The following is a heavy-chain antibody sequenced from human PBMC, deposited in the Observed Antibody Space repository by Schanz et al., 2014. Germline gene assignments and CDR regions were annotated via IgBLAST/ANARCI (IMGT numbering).Heavy chain of an antibody. J-gene: IGHJ6*02. Sequence: EVQLVESGGELVQPGGSLRLSCAASGFTFSSYWMHWVRQVPGKGPVWVSRINGDGSSTLYADSVKGRFTISRDNAKNTLYLQMNSLRAEDTAVYYCVREGSSSPDCCYYNGMDVWGQGTTVTVSS. D-gene: IGHD6-6*01. CDR2: INGDGSST. V-gene: IGHV3-74*01. CDR1: GFTFSSYW. CDR3: VREGSSSPDCCYYNGMDV.